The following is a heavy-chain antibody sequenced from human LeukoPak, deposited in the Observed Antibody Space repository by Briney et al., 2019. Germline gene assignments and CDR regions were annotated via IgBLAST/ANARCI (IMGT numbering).Heavy chain of an antibody. CDR3: ARDSRSGNYYYYYYMDV. V-gene: IGHV4-4*07. CDR1: GGSISSYY. J-gene: IGHJ6*03. Sequence: PSETLSLTCTVSGGSISSYYWSWIRQPAGKGLEWIGRIYTSGSTNYNPSLKGRVTMSVDTSKNQFSLKLSSVTAADTAVYYCARDSRSGNYYYYYYMDVWSKGTTVTVSS. D-gene: IGHD3-3*01. CDR2: IYTSGST.